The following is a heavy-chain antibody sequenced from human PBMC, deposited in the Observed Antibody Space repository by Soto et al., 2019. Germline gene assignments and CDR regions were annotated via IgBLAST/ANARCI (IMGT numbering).Heavy chain of an antibody. CDR1: GFNFGVSA. CDR3: TVVGASTDGFHY. J-gene: IGHJ4*02. V-gene: IGHV3-73*02. Sequence: EVQLVESGGGLVQPGGSLIVSCAGSGFNFGVSAIHWVRQASGKGLEWVGRIRSKPQNYAAAYAASVEGRFTISRDDSKNTSYLQMNNVKPDDAAVYFCTVVGASTDGFHYWGQGTLVIVSS. CDR2: IRSKPQNYAA. D-gene: IGHD1-26*01.